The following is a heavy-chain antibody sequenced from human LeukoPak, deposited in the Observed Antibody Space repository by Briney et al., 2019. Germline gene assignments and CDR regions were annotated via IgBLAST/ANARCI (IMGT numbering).Heavy chain of an antibody. Sequence: ASVKVSCKASGYTFTGYYMHWVRQAPGQGLEWMGWINPNSGGTNYAQKFQGRVTMTRDTSISTAYMELSRLRSDDTAVYYCARRPGNMAPFDYWGQGTLVTVSS. J-gene: IGHJ4*02. V-gene: IGHV1-2*02. D-gene: IGHD1/OR15-1a*01. CDR3: ARRPGNMAPFDY. CDR1: GYTFTGYY. CDR2: INPNSGGT.